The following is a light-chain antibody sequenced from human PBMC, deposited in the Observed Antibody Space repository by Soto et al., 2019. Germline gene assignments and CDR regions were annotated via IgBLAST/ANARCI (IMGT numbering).Light chain of an antibody. J-gene: IGLJ2*01. CDR3: AAWDDSLNGVV. Sequence: QAVVTQPPSASGTPGQRVTISCSGSNSNIGRNIVNWYQQLPGTAPTLLIYSGNQRPSGIPDRFSASKSGTSASLAISGLQSEDEADYYCAAWDDSLNGVVFGGGTKLTVL. CDR1: NSNIGRNI. V-gene: IGLV1-44*01. CDR2: SGN.